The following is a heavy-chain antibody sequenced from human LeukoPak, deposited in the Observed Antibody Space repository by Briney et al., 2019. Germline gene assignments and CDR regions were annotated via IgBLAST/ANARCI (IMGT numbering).Heavy chain of an antibody. J-gene: IGHJ4*02. Sequence: SETLSLTCAVYGGSFSGYFWTWIRQPPGKGLEWIGEINHSGSTNYNPSLKSRVTVSVDTSKNQFSLNLSSVTAADTAVYYCAGGHSAYPRAFNYWGQGTLVTVSS. D-gene: IGHD5-12*01. V-gene: IGHV4-34*01. CDR1: GGSFSGYF. CDR3: AGGHSAYPRAFNY. CDR2: INHSGST.